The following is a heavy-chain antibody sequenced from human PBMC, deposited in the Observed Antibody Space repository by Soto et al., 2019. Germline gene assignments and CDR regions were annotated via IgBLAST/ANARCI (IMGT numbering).Heavy chain of an antibody. CDR1: GASIRDGDYY. Sequence: SETLSLTCSVSGASIRDGDYYWSWLRQPPGKGPEWIGIIDYTGGTHYNPTLTGPASMSVDTSANQFSLKVNYVTAADSAVYYCARVGYGDYGIGYYFDFWGPGILVTVSS. CDR3: ARVGYGDYGIGYYFDF. J-gene: IGHJ4*02. CDR2: IDYTGGT. D-gene: IGHD4-17*01. V-gene: IGHV4-30-4*01.